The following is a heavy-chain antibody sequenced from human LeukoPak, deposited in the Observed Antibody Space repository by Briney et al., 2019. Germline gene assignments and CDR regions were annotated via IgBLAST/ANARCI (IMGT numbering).Heavy chain of an antibody. CDR3: AKNTGYSSSWTGYYFDY. D-gene: IGHD6-13*01. V-gene: IGHV3-43*02. CDR1: GFTFDDYA. J-gene: IGHJ4*02. Sequence: GRSLRLSCAASGFTFDDYAMHWVRQAPGKGLEWVSLISGDGGSTYYADSVKGRFTISRDNSKNSLYLQMNSLRTEDTALYYCAKNTGYSSSWTGYYFDYWGQGTLVTVSS. CDR2: ISGDGGST.